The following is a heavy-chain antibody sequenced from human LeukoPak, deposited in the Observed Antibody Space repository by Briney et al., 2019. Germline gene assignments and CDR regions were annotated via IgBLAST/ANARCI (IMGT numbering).Heavy chain of an antibody. CDR3: AGEWGTSCYLDY. V-gene: IGHV4-4*02. CDR1: GGSISSSNW. J-gene: IGHJ4*02. CDR2: IYHSGST. D-gene: IGHD2-2*01. Sequence: SETLSLTCAVSGGSISSSNWWSWVRQPPGKGLEWIGEIYHSGSTNYNPSLKSRVTISVDKSKNQFSLKLSSVTAADTAVYYCAGEWGTSCYLDYWGQGTLVTVSS.